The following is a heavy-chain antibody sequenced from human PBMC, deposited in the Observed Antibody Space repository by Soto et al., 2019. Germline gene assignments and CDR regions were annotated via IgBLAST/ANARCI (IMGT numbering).Heavy chain of an antibody. J-gene: IGHJ4*02. CDR1: GVHFRRYW. CDR2: IKQDGSEK. D-gene: IGHD6-19*01. Sequence: PVVALRLSCAASGVHFRRYWRRLVRQAPGKGLEWVANIKQDGSEKYYVDSVKGRFTISRDNAKNSLYLQMNSLRAEDTAVYYCASGHSSGWYDYWGQGNLVTVSS. V-gene: IGHV3-7*03. CDR3: ASGHSSGWYDY.